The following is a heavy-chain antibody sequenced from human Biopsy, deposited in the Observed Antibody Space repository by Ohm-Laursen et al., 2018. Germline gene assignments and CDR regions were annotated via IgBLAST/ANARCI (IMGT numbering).Heavy chain of an antibody. J-gene: IGHJ6*02. D-gene: IGHD2/OR15-2a*01. Sequence: RSLRLSCAASGFTFSNSGMHWVRQAPGKGLEWVAAISYDGSKTDYGDSVKGRLNISRDKSKNTLDLQMSSLRVEDTAVYFCAKDKGTFNFYYYGMDVWGQGTTVTVSS. CDR1: GFTFSNSG. CDR2: ISYDGSKT. V-gene: IGHV3-30*18. CDR3: AKDKGTFNFYYYGMDV.